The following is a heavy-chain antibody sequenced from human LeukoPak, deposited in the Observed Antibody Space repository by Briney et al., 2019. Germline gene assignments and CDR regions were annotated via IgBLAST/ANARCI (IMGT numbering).Heavy chain of an antibody. CDR2: INHSGST. Sequence: SETLSLTCAVYGGSFSGYYWSWIRQPPGKGLEWIGEINHSGSTSYNPSLKSRVTISVDTSKNQFSLRLSSVTAADTAVYYCASLKRMVRGVNRNWFDPWGQGTLVTVSS. J-gene: IGHJ5*02. D-gene: IGHD3-10*01. CDR3: ASLKRMVRGVNRNWFDP. V-gene: IGHV4-34*01. CDR1: GGSFSGYY.